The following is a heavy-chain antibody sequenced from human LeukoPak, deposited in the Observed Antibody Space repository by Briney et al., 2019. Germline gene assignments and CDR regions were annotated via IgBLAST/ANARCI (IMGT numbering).Heavy chain of an antibody. CDR2: IYYSGST. D-gene: IGHD3-22*01. J-gene: IGHJ4*02. CDR1: GGSISSYY. Sequence: PSETLSLTCTASGGSISSYYWSWIRQPPGKGLEWIGYIYYSGSTNYNPSLKSRVTISVDTSKNQFSLKLSSVTAADTAVYYCANYDSSGYYHDYWGQGTLVTVSS. V-gene: IGHV4-59*01. CDR3: ANYDSSGYYHDY.